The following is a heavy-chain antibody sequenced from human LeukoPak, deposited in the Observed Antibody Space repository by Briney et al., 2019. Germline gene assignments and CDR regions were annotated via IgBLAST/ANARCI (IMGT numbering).Heavy chain of an antibody. CDR1: GGSISSGGYY. CDR3: ARLYYYDPAGDY. D-gene: IGHD3-22*01. Sequence: PSQTLSLTCTVSGGSISSGGYYWGWIRQPPGKGLEWIGSIYYSGSTYYNPSLKSRVTISVDTSKNQFSLKLSSVTAADTAVYYCARLYYYDPAGDYWGQGTLVTVSS. V-gene: IGHV4-39*07. J-gene: IGHJ4*02. CDR2: IYYSGST.